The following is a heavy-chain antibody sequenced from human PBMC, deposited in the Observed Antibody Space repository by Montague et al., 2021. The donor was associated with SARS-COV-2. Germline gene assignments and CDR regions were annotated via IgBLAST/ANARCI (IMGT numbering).Heavy chain of an antibody. CDR3: ARWGEYYDSPYYYYPMDV. V-gene: IGHV4-59*12. CDR2: TSYSGST. CDR1: GGSISPYY. D-gene: IGHD3-3*01. J-gene: IGHJ6*03. Sequence: SETLSLTCTVSGGSISPYYWSWIRQSPGKGLECIGYTSYSGSTDYNPSLKSRVTISIDTSKNQFSLKLSSVTAADTAVYYCARWGEYYDSPYYYYPMDVWGQGTTVTVSS.